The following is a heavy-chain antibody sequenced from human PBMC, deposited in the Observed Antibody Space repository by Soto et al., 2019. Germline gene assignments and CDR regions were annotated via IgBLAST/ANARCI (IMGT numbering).Heavy chain of an antibody. Sequence: GGSLRLSCAASGFTFSSYAMNWVRQAPGKGLEWVSAISGSGGSTYYADSVKGRFTISRDNSKNTLYLQMNRLRAEDTAVYYCAKAYFGDYSGWFDPWGQGTLGTVSS. V-gene: IGHV3-23*01. J-gene: IGHJ5*02. CDR2: ISGSGGST. D-gene: IGHD4-17*01. CDR1: GFTFSSYA. CDR3: AKAYFGDYSGWFDP.